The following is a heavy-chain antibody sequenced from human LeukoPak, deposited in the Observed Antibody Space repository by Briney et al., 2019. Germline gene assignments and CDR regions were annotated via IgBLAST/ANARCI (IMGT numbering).Heavy chain of an antibody. D-gene: IGHD6-13*01. CDR2: IRYDGSNK. CDR3: ARAQLGFDY. J-gene: IGHJ4*02. CDR1: GFTFDDYA. V-gene: IGHV3-30*02. Sequence: SGGSLRLSCAASGFTFDDYAMHWVRQAPGKGLEWVAFIRYDGSNKYYADSVKGRFTISRDNSRNTLYLQVNSLRAEDTAVYYCARAQLGFDYWGQGTLVTVSS.